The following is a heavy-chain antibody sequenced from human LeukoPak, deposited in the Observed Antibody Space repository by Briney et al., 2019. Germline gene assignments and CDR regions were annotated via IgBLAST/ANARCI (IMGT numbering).Heavy chain of an antibody. J-gene: IGHJ4*02. Sequence: SVKVSCKVSGYTLTELSMHWVRQAPGQGLEWMGGIIPIFGTANYAQKFQGRVTITADESTSTAYMELSSLRSEDTAVYYCARVRSRITMVNYYFDYWGQGTLVTVSS. V-gene: IGHV1-69*13. CDR1: GYTLTELS. CDR3: ARVRSRITMVNYYFDY. D-gene: IGHD3-10*01. CDR2: IIPIFGTA.